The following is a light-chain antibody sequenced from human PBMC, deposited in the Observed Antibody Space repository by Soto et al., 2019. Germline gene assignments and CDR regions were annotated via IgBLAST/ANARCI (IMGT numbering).Light chain of an antibody. J-gene: IGLJ2*01. CDR1: SCNIGSNT. CDR3: AAWDDSLNGPV. Sequence: QSALTQPPSASGTPGQRVTISCSGSSCNIGSNTVNWYQQLPGTAPKLLIYSNNQRPSGVPDRFSGSKSGTSASLAISGLQSEDEADYYCAAWDDSLNGPVFGGGTKLTVL. CDR2: SNN. V-gene: IGLV1-44*01.